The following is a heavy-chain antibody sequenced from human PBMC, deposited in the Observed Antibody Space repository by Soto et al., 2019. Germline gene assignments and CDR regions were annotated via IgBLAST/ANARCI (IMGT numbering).Heavy chain of an antibody. J-gene: IGHJ6*02. CDR2: ITSSSSSM. Sequence: DVQLVESGGGFVQPGGSLRLSCAASGFSFSAYRMNWVRQAPGKGLEWVSLITSSSSSMYYAGSVKGRFTISRDNAQNALFLQMNSLTDEDTAVYYCARDWTYCSGGSCYYGMDVWGQGTTVTVS. CDR3: ARDWTYCSGGSCYYGMDV. V-gene: IGHV3-48*02. CDR1: GFSFSAYR. D-gene: IGHD2-15*01.